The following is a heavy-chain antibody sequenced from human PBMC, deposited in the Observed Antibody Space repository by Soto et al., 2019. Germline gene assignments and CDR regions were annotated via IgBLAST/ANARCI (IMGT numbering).Heavy chain of an antibody. CDR3: ARGGIAVATTMASDI. CDR2: IYPGDSDT. Sequence: PGESLKISCKGSGYNFNRYWIGWVRQMPGKGLEWMGVIYPGDSDTRYSPSLQGQVTISADKSSSAAYLQWSSLKASDTAMYYCARGGIAVATTMASDIWGQGTMVTVSS. J-gene: IGHJ3*02. CDR1: GYNFNRYW. V-gene: IGHV5-51*01. D-gene: IGHD6-19*01.